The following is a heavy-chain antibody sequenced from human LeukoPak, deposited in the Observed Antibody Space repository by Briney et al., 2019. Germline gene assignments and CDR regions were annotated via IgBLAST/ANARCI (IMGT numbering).Heavy chain of an antibody. CDR3: ARPGGSEIVVVATYLGY. CDR2: ISRSGGTK. J-gene: IGHJ4*02. Sequence: PGGSLRLSCAASGFTFSSYSMNWVRQAPGKGLEWVSYISRSGGTKYYADSVKGRFTISRDNAKNSLYLQMNSLRAEDTAVYYCARPGGSEIVVVATYLGYWGQGTLVTVSS. D-gene: IGHD2-15*01. V-gene: IGHV3-48*04. CDR1: GFTFSSYS.